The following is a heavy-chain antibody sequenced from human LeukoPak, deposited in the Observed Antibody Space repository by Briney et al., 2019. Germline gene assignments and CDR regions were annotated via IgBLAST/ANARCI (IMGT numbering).Heavy chain of an antibody. V-gene: IGHV1-24*01. D-gene: IGHD2-15*01. CDR3: ATVGYCSGGSCPYYYYYGMDV. J-gene: IGHJ6*02. CDR1: GYTLTELS. CDR2: FDPEDGET. Sequence: ASVKVSCKVSGYTLTELSMHWVRQAPGKGLEWMGGFDPEDGETIYAQKFQGRVTMTEDTSTDTAYMELSSLRSEDTAVYYCATVGYCSGGSCPYYYYYGMDVWGQGTTVTVSS.